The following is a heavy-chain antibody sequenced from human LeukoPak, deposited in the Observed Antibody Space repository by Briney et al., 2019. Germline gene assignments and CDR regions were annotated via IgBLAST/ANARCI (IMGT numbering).Heavy chain of an antibody. CDR3: ARDITTFVWYFDL. V-gene: IGHV3-23*01. CDR1: RFAFSSYA. J-gene: IGHJ2*01. Sequence: GGSLRLSCAASRFAFSSYAMTWVRQAPGKGLEWVSTISGSSGNTYYADSVKGRFTISRDNAKNTLYLQMNSLRAEDTAVYYCARDITTFVWYFDLWGRGTLVTVSS. D-gene: IGHD3-10*02. CDR2: ISGSSGNT.